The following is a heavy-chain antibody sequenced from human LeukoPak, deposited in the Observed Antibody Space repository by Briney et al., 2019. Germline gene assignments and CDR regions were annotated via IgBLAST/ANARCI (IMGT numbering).Heavy chain of an antibody. CDR1: GGTFSSYA. Sequence: GASVKVSCKASGGTFSSYAISWVRQAPGQGLEWMGGIIPIFGTANYAQKFQGRVTITADESTSTAYMELSSLRSDDTAVYYCARGETVYGGAIVYWGQGTLVTVSS. CDR2: IIPIFGTA. CDR3: ARGETVYGGAIVY. D-gene: IGHD3-16*02. V-gene: IGHV1-69*13. J-gene: IGHJ4*02.